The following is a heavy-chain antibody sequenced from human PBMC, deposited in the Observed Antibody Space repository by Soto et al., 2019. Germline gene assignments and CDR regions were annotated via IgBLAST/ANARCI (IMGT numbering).Heavy chain of an antibody. CDR2: IIPIFGTA. Sequence: QVQLVQSGAEVKKPGSSVKVSCKASGGTFSSYAISGGRQAPGQGLEWMGGIIPIFGTANYAQKFQGRVTITADESTSTAYMELSSLGSEDTAVDYGAGPPAACTEGGMDVWGQGTTVTVSS. CDR1: GGTFSSYA. D-gene: IGHD6-13*01. CDR3: AGPPAACTEGGMDV. V-gene: IGHV1-69*01. J-gene: IGHJ6*02.